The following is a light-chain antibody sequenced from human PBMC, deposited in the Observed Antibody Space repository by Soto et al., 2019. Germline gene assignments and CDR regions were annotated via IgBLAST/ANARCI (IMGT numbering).Light chain of an antibody. V-gene: IGKV1-5*03. CDR1: QSISSW. Sequence: DIQMTQSPSTLSASVGDRVIITCRASQSISSWLAWYQQKPGKAPKLLIYKASTLESGVPSRFSGSGSGTDFTLTISSLQPDDFATYDCQQYDTYWTFGQGTKVEIK. CDR2: KAS. CDR3: QQYDTYWT. J-gene: IGKJ1*01.